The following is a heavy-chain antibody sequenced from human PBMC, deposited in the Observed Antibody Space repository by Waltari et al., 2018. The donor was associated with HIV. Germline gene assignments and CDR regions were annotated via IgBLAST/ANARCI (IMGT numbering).Heavy chain of an antibody. J-gene: IGHJ5*02. CDR1: NFSISGRH. Sequence: ESGGRLIQPGGSLGLSCAASNFSISGRHVTWVRQAPGGPLEWVAVIYPDDTTHYADSVRGRFSISRGRSRKSVLLRMNGLFADDTAIYYCATGVRYYGPWGQGTRVTVSS. D-gene: IGHD3-3*01. CDR2: IYPDDTT. V-gene: IGHV3-53*01. CDR3: ATGVRYYGP.